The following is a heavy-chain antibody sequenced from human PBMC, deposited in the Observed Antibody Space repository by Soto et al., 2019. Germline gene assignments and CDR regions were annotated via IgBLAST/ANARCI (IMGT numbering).Heavy chain of an antibody. V-gene: IGHV1-69*01. J-gene: IGHJ5*02. D-gene: IGHD6-19*01. CDR1: GGTFSSYA. CDR3: ARDQKPGYSSGWYGDRWFDP. CDR2: IIPIFGTA. Sequence: QVQLVQSGAEVKKPGSSVKVSCKASGGTFSSYAISWVRQAPGQGLEWMGGIIPIFGTANYAQKFQGRVTITADESTSTAYMELSSLRSEDTAVYYCARDQKPGYSSGWYGDRWFDPWGQGTLVTVSS.